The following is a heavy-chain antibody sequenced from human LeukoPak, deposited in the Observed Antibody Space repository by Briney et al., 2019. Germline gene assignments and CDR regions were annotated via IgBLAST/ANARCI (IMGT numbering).Heavy chain of an antibody. CDR3: ARVSGSDVVYYFDY. V-gene: IGHV4-59*01. J-gene: IGHJ4*02. Sequence: SETLSLTCTVSGGAISSYYWSWIRQPPGKGLEWIGYIYYSGSTNYNPSLKSRVTISVDTSKNQFSLKLSSVTAADTAVYYCARVSGSDVVYYFDYWGQGTLVTVSS. CDR1: GGAISSYY. D-gene: IGHD2-21*02. CDR2: IYYSGST.